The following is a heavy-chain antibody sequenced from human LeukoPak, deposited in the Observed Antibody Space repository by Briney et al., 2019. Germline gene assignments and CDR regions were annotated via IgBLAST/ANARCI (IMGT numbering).Heavy chain of an antibody. CDR3: ARGGYYYDSSGYSHLPDY. CDR2: IIPIVGTT. CDR1: GGTFSSYA. V-gene: IGHV1-69*13. Sequence: ASVKVSCKASGGTFSSYAFSWVRQAPGQGLEWMGGIIPIVGTTNYAQMFQGRVTITADESTSTAYMELSSLRSEDTAVYYCARGGYYYDSSGYSHLPDYWGQGTLVTASA. J-gene: IGHJ4*02. D-gene: IGHD3-22*01.